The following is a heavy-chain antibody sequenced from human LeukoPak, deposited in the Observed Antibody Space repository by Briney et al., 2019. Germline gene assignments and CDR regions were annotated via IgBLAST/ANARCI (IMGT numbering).Heavy chain of an antibody. CDR2: INHSGST. D-gene: IGHD6-6*01. CDR1: GYSISTGYY. Sequence: SETLSLTCTVSGYSISTGYYWDWIRQPPGKGLEWIGEINHSGSTNYNPSLKSRVTISVDTSKNQFSLKLSSVTAADTAVYYCARGGAARPALGYWGQGTLVTVSS. V-gene: IGHV4-38-2*02. J-gene: IGHJ4*02. CDR3: ARGGAARPALGY.